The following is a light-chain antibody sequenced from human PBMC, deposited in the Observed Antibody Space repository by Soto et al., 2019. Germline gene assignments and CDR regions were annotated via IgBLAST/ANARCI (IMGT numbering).Light chain of an antibody. CDR3: QQYNFWPPLT. V-gene: IGKV3-15*01. J-gene: IGKJ4*01. CDR1: QSVNSN. Sequence: EIVMTQSPATLSVSPGERATLSCRASQSVNSNLAWYRQKPGQAPRLLISDASTRAAGVPARFSGSGSGTELTITISSLQSEDSGIYYCQQYNFWPPLTFGGGTKVEIK. CDR2: DAS.